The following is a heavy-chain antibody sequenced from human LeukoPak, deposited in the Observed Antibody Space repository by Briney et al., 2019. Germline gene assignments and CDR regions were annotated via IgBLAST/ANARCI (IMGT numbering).Heavy chain of an antibody. V-gene: IGHV4-39*07. CDR3: ARGGYYGSGNDFRFDP. CDR1: GGSISSSSYY. CDR2: IYYSGST. D-gene: IGHD3-10*01. Sequence: SETLSLTCTVTGGSISSSSYYWGWIRQPPGKGLEWIGSIYYSGSTYYNPSLKSRVTISVDTSKNQFSLKLSSVTAADTAVYYCARGGYYGSGNDFRFDPWGQGTLVTVSS. J-gene: IGHJ5*02.